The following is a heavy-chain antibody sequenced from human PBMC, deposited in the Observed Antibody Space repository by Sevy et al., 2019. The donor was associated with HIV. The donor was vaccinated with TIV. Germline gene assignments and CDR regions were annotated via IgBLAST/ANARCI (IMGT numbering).Heavy chain of an antibody. D-gene: IGHD2-8*01. CDR2: VDNDGRGT. J-gene: IGHJ4*02. CDR1: GSTSTTYW. Sequence: GGSLSPSCQPSGSTSTTYWMPRVRQPPGRGRVWVWGVDNDGRGTNYADSVKGRFTISRDNAKNTVYLQMNSLRAEDTAVYYCTRDMYGIDYWGQGTLVTVSS. CDR3: TRDMYGIDY. V-gene: IGHV3-74*01.